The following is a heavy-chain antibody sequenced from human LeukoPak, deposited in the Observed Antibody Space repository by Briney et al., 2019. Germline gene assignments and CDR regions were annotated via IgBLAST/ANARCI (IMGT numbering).Heavy chain of an antibody. V-gene: IGHV1-2*06. J-gene: IGHJ4*02. CDR2: INPNSGGT. CDR1: GYTFTGYY. D-gene: IGHD3-22*01. CDR3: ARVYYDSSDYPIFDY. Sequence: ASVKVSCKASGYTFTGYYMHWVRQAPGQGLEWVGRINPNSGGTNFAQKFQGRVTMTRDTSVTTAYMELNRLRSDDTAVYYCARVYYDSSDYPIFDYWGQGTLVTVSS.